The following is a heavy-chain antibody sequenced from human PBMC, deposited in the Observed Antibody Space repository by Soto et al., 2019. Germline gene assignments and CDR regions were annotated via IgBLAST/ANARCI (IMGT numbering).Heavy chain of an antibody. J-gene: IGHJ4*02. CDR1: GYTFTSYY. D-gene: IGHD3-16*02. Sequence: GASVKVSCKASGYTFTSYYMHWVRQAPGQGLEWMGIINPSGGSTSYAQKFQGRVTMTRDTSTSTVYMELSSLRSEDTAVYYCARAEYDYVWGSYRSPLDYWGQGTLVTVSS. CDR2: INPSGGST. CDR3: ARAEYDYVWGSYRSPLDY. V-gene: IGHV1-46*01.